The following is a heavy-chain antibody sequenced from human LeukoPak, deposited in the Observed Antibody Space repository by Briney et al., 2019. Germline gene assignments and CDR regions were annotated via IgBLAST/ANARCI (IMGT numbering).Heavy chain of an antibody. CDR1: GGSISSYY. CDR3: ARESAYSGSYYRYYYYGMDV. J-gene: IGHJ6*02. Sequence: PSETLSLTGTVSGGSISSYYWSWIRQPAGKGLEWIGRIYTSGSTNYNPSLKSRVTMSVDTSKNQFSLKLSSVTAADTAVYYCARESAYSGSYYRYYYYGMDVWGQGTTVTVSS. CDR2: IYTSGST. V-gene: IGHV4-4*07. D-gene: IGHD1-26*01.